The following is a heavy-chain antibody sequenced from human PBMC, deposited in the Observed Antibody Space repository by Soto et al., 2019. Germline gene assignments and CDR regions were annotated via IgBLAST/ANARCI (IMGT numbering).Heavy chain of an antibody. CDR1: GGTFSSYA. V-gene: IGHV1-69*12. CDR3: ARGSGGSSYYYYGMDV. CDR2: IIPIFGTA. J-gene: IGHJ6*02. D-gene: IGHD2-15*01. Sequence: QVQLVQSGAEVKKPGSSVKVSCKASGGTFSSYAINWVRQAPGQGLEWMGGIIPIFGTANYAQKFQGRVTITADEDTSTAYMELSSLSSEDTAVYYCARGSGGSSYYYYGMDVWGQGTTVTVSS.